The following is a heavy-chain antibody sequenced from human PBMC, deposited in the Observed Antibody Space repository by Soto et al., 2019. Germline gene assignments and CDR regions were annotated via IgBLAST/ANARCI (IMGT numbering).Heavy chain of an antibody. J-gene: IGHJ4*02. D-gene: IGHD3-22*01. CDR2: ISYDGSNK. CDR3: ARGGRGYYDSSGYLY. Sequence: QVQLVESGGGVVQPGRSLRLSCAASGFTFSSYAMHWVRQAPGKGLEWVAVISYDGSNKYYADSVKGRFTISRDNSKNTLYLQMNSLRAEDTAVYYCARGGRGYYDSSGYLYWGQGTLVTVSS. CDR1: GFTFSSYA. V-gene: IGHV3-30-3*01.